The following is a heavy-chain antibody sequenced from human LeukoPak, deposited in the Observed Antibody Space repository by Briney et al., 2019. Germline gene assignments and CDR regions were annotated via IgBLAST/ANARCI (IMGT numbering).Heavy chain of an antibody. Sequence: GASVKVSCKASGYTFTGYYMHWVRQAPGQGLEWMGWINPNSGGTNYAQKFQGRVTMTRDTSISTAYMELSRLGSDDTAVYYCARVGEYYDSSGYPFDAFDIWGQGTMVTVSS. CDR3: ARVGEYYDSSGYPFDAFDI. CDR2: INPNSGGT. V-gene: IGHV1-2*02. D-gene: IGHD3-22*01. J-gene: IGHJ3*02. CDR1: GYTFTGYY.